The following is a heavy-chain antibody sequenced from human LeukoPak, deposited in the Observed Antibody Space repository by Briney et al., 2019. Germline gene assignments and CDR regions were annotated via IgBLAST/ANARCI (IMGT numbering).Heavy chain of an antibody. V-gene: IGHV6-1*01. Sequence: SQTLSLTCAISGDSVSSKSASWNWIRQSPSRGLEWLGRTYSRSKSFNDYAVSVKSRITINPDTSKNQFSLHLTSVTPDDTAVYYCARGTGSLDYWGQGTLVTVSS. CDR1: GDSVSSKSAS. CDR3: ARGTGSLDY. D-gene: IGHD1-26*01. J-gene: IGHJ4*02. CDR2: TYSRSKSFN.